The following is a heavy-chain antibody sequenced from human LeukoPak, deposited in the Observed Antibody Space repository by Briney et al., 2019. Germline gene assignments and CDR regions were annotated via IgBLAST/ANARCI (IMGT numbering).Heavy chain of an antibody. V-gene: IGHV3-33*01. Sequence: GGSLRLSCAASGFTFSSYGMHWVRQAPGKGLEWVAVIWYDGSNKYYADSVKGRFTISRDNSKNTLYLQMNSLRAEDTAVYYCARVGSGSYGGHYDAFDIWGQGTMVTVSS. J-gene: IGHJ3*02. D-gene: IGHD1-26*01. CDR2: IWYDGSNK. CDR1: GFTFSSYG. CDR3: ARVGSGSYGGHYDAFDI.